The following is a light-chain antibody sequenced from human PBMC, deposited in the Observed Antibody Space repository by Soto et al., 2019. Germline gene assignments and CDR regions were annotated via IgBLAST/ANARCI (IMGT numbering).Light chain of an antibody. CDR3: AAWDDSLIGPV. CDR2: SNN. CDR1: SSNIGSYT. Sequence: SVLTQPPSASGTPGQRVPISCSGSSSNIGSYTVNWYQQLPGTAPKLLIYSNNQRPSGVPDRFSGSKSGTSASLAISGLQSEDEADYYCAAWDDSLIGPVFGGGTKLTVL. J-gene: IGLJ3*02. V-gene: IGLV1-44*01.